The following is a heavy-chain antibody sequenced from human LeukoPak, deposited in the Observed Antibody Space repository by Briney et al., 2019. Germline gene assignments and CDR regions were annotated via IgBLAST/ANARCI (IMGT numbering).Heavy chain of an antibody. D-gene: IGHD3-3*01. CDR2: IIPIFGTA. Sequence: SVKVSCKASGGTFSSYAISWVRQAPGQGLEWMGGIIPIFGTANYAQKFQGRVTITTDESTSTAYMELSSLRSEDTAVYYCAIQAPQYYDFWSGYSFSTPSTYYYYMDVWGKGTTVTVSS. J-gene: IGHJ6*03. CDR3: AIQAPQYYDFWSGYSFSTPSTYYYYMDV. V-gene: IGHV1-69*05. CDR1: GGTFSSYA.